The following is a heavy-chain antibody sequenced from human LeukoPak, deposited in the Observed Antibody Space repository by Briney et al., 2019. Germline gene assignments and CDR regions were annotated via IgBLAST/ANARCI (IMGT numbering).Heavy chain of an antibody. Sequence: SETLSLTXTVSGGSIRSGSYYWSWIRQPAGKGLDWIGRIYTSGSTNYNPSLKSRVTISVDTSKNQFSLKLSSVTAADTAVYYCARDPNYYDSSGYDYWGQGTLVTVSS. J-gene: IGHJ4*02. D-gene: IGHD3-22*01. CDR2: IYTSGST. CDR3: ARDPNYYDSSGYDY. V-gene: IGHV4-61*02. CDR1: GGSIRSGSYY.